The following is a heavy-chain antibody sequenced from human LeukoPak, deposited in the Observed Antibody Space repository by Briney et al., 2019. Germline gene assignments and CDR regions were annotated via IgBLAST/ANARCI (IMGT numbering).Heavy chain of an antibody. CDR1: GFTFSSHG. J-gene: IGHJ4*02. CDR3: ARVGARQILEY. D-gene: IGHD4-17*01. Sequence: GGSLRLSCAASGFTFSSHGMHWVRQAPGKGLEWVAVIWYDGSNKYDADSVKGRFTISRDNSKNTLYLQMNSLRAEDTAVYYCARVGARQILEYWGQGTLVTVSS. CDR2: IWYDGSNK. V-gene: IGHV3-33*01.